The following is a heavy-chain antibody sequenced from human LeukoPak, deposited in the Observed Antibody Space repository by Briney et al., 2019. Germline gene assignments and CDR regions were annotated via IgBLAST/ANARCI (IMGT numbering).Heavy chain of an antibody. CDR2: IKQDGSEK. Sequence: GGSLRLSCAASGFTFSSYWISWVRQAPGKGLEWVANIKQDGSEKYYVDSVKGRFTISRDNAKNSLYLQMNSLRAEDTAVYYCARSRYCSSTSCYRGQGTLVTVSS. CDR1: GFTFSSYW. V-gene: IGHV3-7*01. J-gene: IGHJ4*02. D-gene: IGHD2-2*02. CDR3: ARSRYCSSTSCY.